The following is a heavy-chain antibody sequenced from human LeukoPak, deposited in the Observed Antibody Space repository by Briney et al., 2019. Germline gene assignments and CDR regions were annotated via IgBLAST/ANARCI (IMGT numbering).Heavy chain of an antibody. Sequence: ASVKVSCKASGYTFTDQYIHWVRQAPGQGLEWMGWINPDPGGTDYAQKFQGRVTMTRDTSISTAYMELSRLTSDDTAVYYCTRYYCSACSGCTCYPFDYWGQGILVTVSS. D-gene: IGHD2-15*01. CDR3: TRYYCSACSGCTCYPFDY. CDR1: GYTFTDQY. J-gene: IGHJ4*02. V-gene: IGHV1-2*02. CDR2: INPDPGGT.